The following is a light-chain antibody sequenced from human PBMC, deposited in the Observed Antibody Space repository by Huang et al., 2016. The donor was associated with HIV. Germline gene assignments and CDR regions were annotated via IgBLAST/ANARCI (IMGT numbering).Light chain of an antibody. CDR3: QQYNNWPFT. CDR2: GAS. V-gene: IGKV3-15*01. CDR1: QSISSK. J-gene: IGKJ3*01. Sequence: ERVMTQSPVTLSVSPGERATFSRRASQSISSKLAWYQQKPGQAPRLLIYGASTRATGIPARFSGSGSGTEFTLTISSLQSEDFAVYYCQQYNNWPFTFGPGTRVDIK.